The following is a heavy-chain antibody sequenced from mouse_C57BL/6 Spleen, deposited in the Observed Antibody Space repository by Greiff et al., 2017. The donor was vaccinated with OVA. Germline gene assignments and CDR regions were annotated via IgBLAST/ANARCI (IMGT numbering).Heavy chain of an antibody. CDR2: ISSGGSYT. J-gene: IGHJ2*01. CDR3: ARLGYDYDY. Sequence: EVQLQESGGDLVKPGGSLKLSCAASGFTFSSYGMSWVRQTPDKRLEWVATISSGGSYTYYPDSVKGRFTISRDNAKNTLYLQMSSLKSEDTAMYYCARLGYDYDYWGQGTTLTVSS. V-gene: IGHV5-6*01. D-gene: IGHD2-4*01. CDR1: GFTFSSYG.